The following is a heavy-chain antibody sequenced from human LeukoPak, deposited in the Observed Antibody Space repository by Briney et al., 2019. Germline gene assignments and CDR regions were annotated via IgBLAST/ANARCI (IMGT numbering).Heavy chain of an antibody. CDR2: ISSTSSYI. Sequence: PGGSLRLSCAASGFTFSSYAMHWVRQAPGKGLEWVSSISSTSSYIYYADSVKGRFTISRDNAKNSLYLQMNSLRAEDTAVYYCARIPDYFLSYWGQGTLVTVSS. J-gene: IGHJ4*02. D-gene: IGHD4/OR15-4a*01. V-gene: IGHV3-21*01. CDR1: GFTFSSYA. CDR3: ARIPDYFLSY.